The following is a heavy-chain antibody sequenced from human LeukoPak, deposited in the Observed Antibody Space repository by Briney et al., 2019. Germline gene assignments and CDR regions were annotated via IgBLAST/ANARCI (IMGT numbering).Heavy chain of an antibody. D-gene: IGHD3-3*01. V-gene: IGHV3-23*01. J-gene: IGHJ4*02. CDR3: AKASQSVLRFLEWLSDY. CDR1: GFTFSSYA. CDR2: ISGSGGST. Sequence: GGSLRLSCAASGFTFSSYAMSWVRQAPGKGLEWVSAISGSGGSTYYADSVKGRFTISRDNSKNTLYLQMNSLRAEDTAVYYCAKASQSVLRFLEWLSDYWGQGTLVTLSS.